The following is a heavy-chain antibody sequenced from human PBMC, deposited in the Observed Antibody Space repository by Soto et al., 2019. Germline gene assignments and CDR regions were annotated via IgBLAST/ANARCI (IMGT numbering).Heavy chain of an antibody. Sequence: GGSLRLSCAASGFTFSSYAMSWVRQAPGKGLEWVSAISGSGGSTYYADSVKGRFTISRDNSKNTLYLQMNSLRAEDTAVYYCVLGEVIPAGFFDYWGQGTLVTVSS. D-gene: IGHD3-16*01. CDR1: GFTFSSYA. V-gene: IGHV3-23*01. CDR2: ISGSGGST. CDR3: VLGEVIPAGFFDY. J-gene: IGHJ4*02.